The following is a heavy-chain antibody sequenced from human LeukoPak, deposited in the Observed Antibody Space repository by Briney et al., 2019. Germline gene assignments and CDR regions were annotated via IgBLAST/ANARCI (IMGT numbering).Heavy chain of an antibody. Sequence: PSETLSLTCAVPGGSISTKYWWSWIRQAPGKGLEWIGDIYHSGTTNYNPSLKSRLTISVDQSKNQFSLRLTPVTAADTAVYYCARISGDYSYLPFDHWGQGALVAVSP. CDR2: IYHSGTT. J-gene: IGHJ4*02. CDR1: GGSISTKYW. D-gene: IGHD4-11*01. CDR3: ARISGDYSYLPFDH. V-gene: IGHV4-4*02.